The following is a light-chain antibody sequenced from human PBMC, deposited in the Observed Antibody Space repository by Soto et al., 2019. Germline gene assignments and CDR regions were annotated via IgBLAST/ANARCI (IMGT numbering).Light chain of an antibody. CDR2: EVT. Sequence: QSALTQPASVSGSPGQSITISCTGTSSDVGHYNYVSWYQHHPGKAPKLMIYEVTYRPSGVSDRFSGSRSGNTASLTISGLQAEDEAHYYCSSYTSSNTGVFGGGTKLTVL. CDR1: SSDVGHYNY. J-gene: IGLJ3*02. V-gene: IGLV2-14*01. CDR3: SSYTSSNTGV.